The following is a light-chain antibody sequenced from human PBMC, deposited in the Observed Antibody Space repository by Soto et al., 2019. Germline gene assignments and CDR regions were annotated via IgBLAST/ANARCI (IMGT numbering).Light chain of an antibody. CDR1: QSVRSN. Sequence: EIVITQSPSTLSVSPGERATLSCRASQSVRSNLAWYQQKPGQAPRLLIYGASTRATDIPARFSGSGSGTDFTLTISNLQSEDFAVYYCQQYNNWPWTFGQGTKVDIK. J-gene: IGKJ1*01. V-gene: IGKV3-15*01. CDR2: GAS. CDR3: QQYNNWPWT.